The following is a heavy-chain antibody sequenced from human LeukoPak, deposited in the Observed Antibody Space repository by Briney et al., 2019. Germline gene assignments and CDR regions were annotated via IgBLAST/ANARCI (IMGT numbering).Heavy chain of an antibody. CDR1: GFTFSSYD. Sequence: GRSLRLSCAASGFTFSSYDIHWVRQAPGKGLEWVAVISYDGSNKFYADSVKGRFTISRDNSKNTLSLQMNSRRAEDTAVYYCANLPSYWGQGTLVTVSS. V-gene: IGHV3-30*18. J-gene: IGHJ4*02. D-gene: IGHD2-2*01. CDR2: ISYDGSNK. CDR3: ANLPSY.